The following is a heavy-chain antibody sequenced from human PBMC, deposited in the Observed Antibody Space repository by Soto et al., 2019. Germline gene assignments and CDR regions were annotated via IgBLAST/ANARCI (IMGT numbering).Heavy chain of an antibody. D-gene: IGHD1-26*01. Sequence: SETLSLTCTVSGGSVSSGSYYWSWIRQPPGKGLEWIGYIYYSGSTNYNPSLKSRVTISVDTSKNQFSLKLSSVTAADTAVYYCARELYSGSQYYFDYWGQGTLVTVSS. V-gene: IGHV4-61*01. CDR1: GGSVSSGSYY. CDR2: IYYSGST. CDR3: ARELYSGSQYYFDY. J-gene: IGHJ4*02.